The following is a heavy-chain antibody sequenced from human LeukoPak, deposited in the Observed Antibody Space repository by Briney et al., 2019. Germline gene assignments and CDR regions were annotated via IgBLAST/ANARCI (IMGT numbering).Heavy chain of an antibody. CDR3: ARGGGIAVAGTLGAFDI. CDR2: IYYSGST. D-gene: IGHD6-13*01. Sequence: SETLSLTCTVSGGSISSGDYFWSWIRQPPGKGLEWIGYIYYSGSTYYNPSLKSRVTISVDTSKNQFSLKLSSVTAADTAVYYCARGGGIAVAGTLGAFDIWGQGTMVTVSS. V-gene: IGHV4-30-4*01. J-gene: IGHJ3*02. CDR1: GGSISSGDYF.